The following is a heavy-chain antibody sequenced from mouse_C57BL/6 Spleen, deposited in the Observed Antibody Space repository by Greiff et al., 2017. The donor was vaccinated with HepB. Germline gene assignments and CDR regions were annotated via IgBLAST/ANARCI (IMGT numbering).Heavy chain of an antibody. CDR1: GFTFSSYA. J-gene: IGHJ2*01. Sequence: EVHLVESGGGLVKPGGSLKLSCAASGFTFSSYAMSWVRQTPEKRLEWVATISDGGSYTYYPDNVKGRVTISRDNAKNNLYLQMSHLKSEDTAMYYCARDRGTGHFDYWGQGTTLTVSS. V-gene: IGHV5-4*01. CDR3: ARDRGTGHFDY. CDR2: ISDGGSYT. D-gene: IGHD3-3*01.